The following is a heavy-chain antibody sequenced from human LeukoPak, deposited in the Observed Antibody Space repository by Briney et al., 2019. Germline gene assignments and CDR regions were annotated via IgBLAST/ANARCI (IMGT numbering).Heavy chain of an antibody. CDR2: INHSGST. J-gene: IGHJ1*01. Sequence: PSETLSLTCAVYGGSFSGYYWSWIRQPPGKGLEWIGEINHSGSTNYNPSLKSRVTISVDTSKNQFSLKLSSVTAADTAVYYCAAGDSSSWEYFQHWGQGTLVTVSS. CDR1: GGSFSGYY. D-gene: IGHD6-13*01. CDR3: AAGDSSSWEYFQH. V-gene: IGHV4-34*01.